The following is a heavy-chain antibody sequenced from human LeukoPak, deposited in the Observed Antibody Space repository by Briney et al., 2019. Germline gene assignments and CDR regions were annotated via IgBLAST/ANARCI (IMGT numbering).Heavy chain of an antibody. CDR1: GGSISSYY. V-gene: IGHV4-4*07. Sequence: PSETLSLTCTVSGGSISSYYWSWIRQPAGKGLEWIGRIYTSGSTKYNSSLKSRVTMSLDTSKNQFSLKLRSVTAADTAVYYCARDNFDASAFDIWGQGTMVTVSS. CDR2: IYTSGST. J-gene: IGHJ3*02. CDR3: ARDNFDASAFDI.